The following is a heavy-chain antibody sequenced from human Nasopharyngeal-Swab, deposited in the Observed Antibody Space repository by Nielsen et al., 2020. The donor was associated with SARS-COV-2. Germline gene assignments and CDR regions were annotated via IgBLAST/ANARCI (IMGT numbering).Heavy chain of an antibody. Sequence: RQAPGKGLEWIGNIHHSGSTNYNPSLKSRVTISVDTSKNQFSLKPTSVTAADTAIYYCARGYHDKSVYYYDWYFDLWGRGTLVTVSS. D-gene: IGHD3-22*01. CDR2: IHHSGST. J-gene: IGHJ2*01. CDR3: ARGYHDKSVYYYDWYFDL. V-gene: IGHV4-59*01.